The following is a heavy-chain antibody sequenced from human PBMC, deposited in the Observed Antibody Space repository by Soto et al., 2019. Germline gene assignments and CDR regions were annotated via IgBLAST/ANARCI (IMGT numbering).Heavy chain of an antibody. Sequence: SVKVSCKASGGTFSSSTISWLRQAPGQGLEWMGRIIPILGIANYAQKFQGRVTITADKSTSTAYMELSSLRSEDTAVYYCARDLTATIGGNYYYYYMDVWGKGTTVTVSS. D-gene: IGHD5-12*01. CDR1: GGTFSSST. J-gene: IGHJ6*03. CDR2: IIPILGIA. V-gene: IGHV1-69*04. CDR3: ARDLTATIGGNYYYYYMDV.